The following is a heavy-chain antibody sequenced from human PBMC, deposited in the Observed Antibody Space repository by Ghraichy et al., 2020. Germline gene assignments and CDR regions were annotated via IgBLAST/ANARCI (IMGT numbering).Heavy chain of an antibody. CDR3: ARDGAITQVHYYYGMDV. CDR1: GGSISSYY. Sequence: SETLSLTCTVSGGSISSYYWSWIRQPAGKGLEWIGRIYTTGSTSYNPSLKSRVTMSVDTSKNQFSLKLSSVTAADTAVYFCARDGAITQVHYYYGMDVWGQGTTVTVSS. J-gene: IGHJ6*02. V-gene: IGHV4-4*07. CDR2: IYTTGST. D-gene: IGHD5-12*01.